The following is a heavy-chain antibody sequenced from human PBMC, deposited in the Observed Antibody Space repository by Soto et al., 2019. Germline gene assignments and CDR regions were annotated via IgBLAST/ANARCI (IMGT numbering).Heavy chain of an antibody. J-gene: IGHJ6*02. CDR2: IYYGGST. V-gene: IGHV4-59*08. Sequence: SETLSLTCTVSGDSISTDYWSWIRQSPGKGLEWIGFIYYGGSTNYNPSLKSRVTISVDTPKNQFSLKLSSVTAADTAVYYCARAHRWATVTTTYYYGMDVWGQGTTVTVSS. CDR1: GDSISTDY. CDR3: ARAHRWATVTTTYYYGMDV. D-gene: IGHD4-17*01.